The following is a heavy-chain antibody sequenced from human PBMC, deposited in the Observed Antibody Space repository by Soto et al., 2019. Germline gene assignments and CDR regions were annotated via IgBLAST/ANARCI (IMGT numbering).Heavy chain of an antibody. CDR2: ITPLFGTA. J-gene: IGHJ4*02. Sequence: VQLVQSGAEVKKPGSSVKVSCKASGSTFSSYGVSWVRQAPGQGLEWMGGITPLFGTANSAPKFQARVTITADDSTNTAYMELSSLRSADTAVYYCARGYYALDDWGQGTLVTVSS. CDR3: ARGYYALDD. V-gene: IGHV1-69*12. CDR1: GSTFSSYG. D-gene: IGHD2-2*01.